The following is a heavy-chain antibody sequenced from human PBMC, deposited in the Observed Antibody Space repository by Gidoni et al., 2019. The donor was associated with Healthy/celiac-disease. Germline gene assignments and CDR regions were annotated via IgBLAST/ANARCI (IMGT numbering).Heavy chain of an antibody. V-gene: IGHV4-39*01. D-gene: IGHD6-6*01. J-gene: IGHJ6*03. CDR1: GGSISSSSYY. CDR2: IYYSGST. Sequence: QLQLQESGPGLVKPSETPSLTCTVSGGSISSSSYYWGWIRQPPGKGLEWIGSIYYSGSTYYNPSLKSRVTISVDTSKNQFSLKLSSVTAADTAVYYCARHPALEYSSSWYYYYYMDVWGKGTTVTVSS. CDR3: ARHPALEYSSSWYYYYYMDV.